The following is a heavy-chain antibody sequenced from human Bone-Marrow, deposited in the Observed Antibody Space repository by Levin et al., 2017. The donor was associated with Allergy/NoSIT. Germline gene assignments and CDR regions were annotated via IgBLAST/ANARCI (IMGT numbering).Heavy chain of an antibody. Sequence: PSETLSLTCTVSGGSISSYYWSWIRQPPGKGLEWIGYIYYSGSTNYNPSLKSRVTISVDTSKNQFSLKLSSVTAADTAVYYCARDFFGGYSYGRVWGYYGMDGWGQGTTVTVSS. V-gene: IGHV4-59*01. CDR3: ARDFFGGYSYGRVWGYYGMDG. CDR1: GGSISSYY. CDR2: IYYSGST. J-gene: IGHJ6*02. D-gene: IGHD5-18*01.